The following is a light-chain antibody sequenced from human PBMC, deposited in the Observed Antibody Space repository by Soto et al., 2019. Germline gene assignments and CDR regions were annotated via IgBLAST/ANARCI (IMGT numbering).Light chain of an antibody. CDR3: GSWDSSLSAYV. CDR2: ANT. Sequence: QSVLTQPPSVSGAPGQTVTMSCTGNNSNIGAGHAVHWYQLLPGTAPKLLIFANTNRPSGVPDRFSVSKSATSASLAITGLQAEDAADYYCGSWDSSLSAYVFGTGTKLTVL. CDR1: NSNIGAGHA. V-gene: IGLV1-40*01. J-gene: IGLJ1*01.